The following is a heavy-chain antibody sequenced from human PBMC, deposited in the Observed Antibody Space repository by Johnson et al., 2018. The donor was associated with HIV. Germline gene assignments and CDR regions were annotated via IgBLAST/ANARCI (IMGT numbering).Heavy chain of an antibody. CDR1: GFIVSSNY. CDR2: ISSSGSTI. CDR3: ARASYYYGSADI. D-gene: IGHD3-10*01. Sequence: VQLVESGGGLIQPGGSLRLSCAASGFIVSSNYMSWVRQAPGKGLEWVSYISSSGSTIYYADSVKGRFTISRDNSKNTLYLQMNSLRAEDTAVYYCARASYYYGSADIWGQGTMVTVSS. J-gene: IGHJ3*02. V-gene: IGHV3-48*01.